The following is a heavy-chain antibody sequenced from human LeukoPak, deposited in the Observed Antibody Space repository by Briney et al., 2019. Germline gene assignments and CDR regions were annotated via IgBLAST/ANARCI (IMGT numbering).Heavy chain of an antibody. J-gene: IGHJ6*02. CDR2: INPSGGTT. D-gene: IGHD1-26*01. V-gene: IGHV1-46*01. CDR3: ARDPGGSYDPTYYGMDV. Sequence: ASVKVSCKASGYTFTSYYMHWVRQAPGQGLEWMGIINPSGGTTSYAQKFQGRVTMTRDTSTSTVYMELSSLRSEDTAVYYCARDPGGSYDPTYYGMDVWGQGTTVTVSS. CDR1: GYTFTSYY.